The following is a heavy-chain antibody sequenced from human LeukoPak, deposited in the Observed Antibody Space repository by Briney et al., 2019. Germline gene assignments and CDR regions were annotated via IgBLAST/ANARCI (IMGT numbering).Heavy chain of an antibody. Sequence: SETLSLTCAVYGGSFSGYYWSWIRQPPGKGLEWIGEINHSGSTNYNPSLKSRVTISVDTSKNQFSLKLSSVTAADTAVYYCARREGAEYFQHWARAPWSPSPQ. CDR2: INHSGST. CDR1: GGSFSGYY. V-gene: IGHV4-34*01. J-gene: IGHJ1*01. D-gene: IGHD1-26*01. CDR3: ARREGAEYFQH.